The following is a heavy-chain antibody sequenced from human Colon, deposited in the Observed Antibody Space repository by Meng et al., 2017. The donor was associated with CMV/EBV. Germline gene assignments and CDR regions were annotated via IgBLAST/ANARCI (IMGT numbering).Heavy chain of an antibody. D-gene: IGHD3-3*01. Sequence: MYGVRQATGKGLEGVAVITYDGNNEYYADSVKGRFTISRDNSKNTLYLQMNSLRAEDTAVYYCARDAVRGPFSITIFGVVIIPAYFDYWGQGTLVTVSS. CDR3: ARDAVRGPFSITIFGVVIIPAYFDY. V-gene: IGHV3-30*04. J-gene: IGHJ4*02. CDR2: ITYDGNNE.